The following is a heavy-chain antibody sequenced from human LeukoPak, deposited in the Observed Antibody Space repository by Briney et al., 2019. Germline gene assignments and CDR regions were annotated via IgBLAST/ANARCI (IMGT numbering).Heavy chain of an antibody. V-gene: IGHV3-49*03. CDR1: GFTFGDYA. J-gene: IGHJ6*03. CDR2: IRGKAYGGTT. CDR3: TRDSLGPTVTRSHYYYYYMDV. D-gene: IGHD4-11*01. Sequence: GGSLRLSCTASGFTFGDYAMSWFRQAPGKGLEWVGFIRGKAYGGTTEYAASVKGRFTISRDDSKSIAYLQMNSLKTEDTAVYYCTRDSLGPTVTRSHYYYYYMDVWGKGTTVTISS.